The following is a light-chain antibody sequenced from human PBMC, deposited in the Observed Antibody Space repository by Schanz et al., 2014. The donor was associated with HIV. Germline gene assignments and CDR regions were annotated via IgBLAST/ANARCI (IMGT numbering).Light chain of an antibody. CDR1: QNVNTN. V-gene: IGKV3-15*01. J-gene: IGKJ5*01. CDR3: QQYGSSHT. Sequence: MTQSPATLSLSPGERATLSCRASQNVNTNLAWYQQKPGQPPRLLLYGASTRATGVPARFSGSGSGTDFTLTISRLEPEDFAVYYCQQYGSSHTFGQGTRLEIK. CDR2: GAS.